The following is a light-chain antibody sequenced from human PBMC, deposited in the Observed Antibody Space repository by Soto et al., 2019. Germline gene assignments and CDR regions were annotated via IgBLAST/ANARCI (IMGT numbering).Light chain of an antibody. CDR2: DAS. Sequence: EIVLTQSPATLSLSPGERATLSCRASQRVSGCLAWYQQKPGQAPRLLIYDASNRATGIPARFSGSGSGTDFTLTISILEPEDFAFYYCQQRCNWPPVTFGGGTKVEIK. J-gene: IGKJ4*01. CDR3: QQRCNWPPVT. V-gene: IGKV3-11*01. CDR1: QRVSGC.